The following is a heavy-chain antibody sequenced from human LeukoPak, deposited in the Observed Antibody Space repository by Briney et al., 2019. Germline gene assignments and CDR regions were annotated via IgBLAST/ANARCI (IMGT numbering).Heavy chain of an antibody. V-gene: IGHV1-69*04. J-gene: IGHJ4*02. CDR3: ARSVGGATTPRFDY. CDR2: VIPSLDIP. Sequence: SVKVSCKASGDTFSRYAISWVRQAPGQGLEWMGRVIPSLDIPNYPQKFQGRVTITADKSTSTAYMEVRSLGSEDTAVYYCARSVGGATTPRFDYWGQGTLVTVSS. CDR1: GDTFSRYA. D-gene: IGHD1-26*01.